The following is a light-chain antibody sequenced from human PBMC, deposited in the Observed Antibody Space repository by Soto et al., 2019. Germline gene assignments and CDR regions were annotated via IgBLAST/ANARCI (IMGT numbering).Light chain of an antibody. Sequence: IVLTQSPGTLSLSPGERATLSCRASQSVSSSYLAWYQQQPGQAPRLLIYGASSRATGIPDRFSGSGSGTDFTLTISRLEPEDFAVYYCQQYGSSPSTVGGGTKVEIK. CDR3: QQYGSSPST. CDR2: GAS. CDR1: QSVSSSY. J-gene: IGKJ4*01. V-gene: IGKV3-20*01.